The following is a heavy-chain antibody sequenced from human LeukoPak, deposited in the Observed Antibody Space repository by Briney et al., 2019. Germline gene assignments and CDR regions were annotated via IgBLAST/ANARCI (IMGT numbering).Heavy chain of an antibody. CDR3: ARVRQYAARPYYYYYMDV. V-gene: IGHV1-69*13. J-gene: IGHJ6*03. CDR2: IIPIFGTA. Sequence: ASVKVSCKASGGTFSSYAISWVRQAPGQGLEWMGGIIPIFGTANYAQKFQGRVTITADESTSTAYMELSSLRSEDTAVYYCARVRQYAARPYYYYYMDVWGKGTTVTVS. D-gene: IGHD6-6*01. CDR1: GGTFSSYA.